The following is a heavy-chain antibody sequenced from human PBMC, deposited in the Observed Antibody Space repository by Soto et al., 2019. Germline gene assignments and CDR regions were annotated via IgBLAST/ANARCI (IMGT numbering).Heavy chain of an antibody. CDR3: AKVGLLRYFDWLLSSSLGREYYFDY. V-gene: IGHV3-30*18. J-gene: IGHJ4*02. Sequence: PGGSLRLSCAASGFTFSSYGMHWVRQAPGKGLEWVAVISYDGSNKYYADSVKGRFTISRDNSKNTLYLQMNSLRAEDTAVYYCAKVGLLRYFDWLLSSSLGREYYFDYWGQGTLVTVLL. CDR1: GFTFSSYG. D-gene: IGHD3-9*01. CDR2: ISYDGSNK.